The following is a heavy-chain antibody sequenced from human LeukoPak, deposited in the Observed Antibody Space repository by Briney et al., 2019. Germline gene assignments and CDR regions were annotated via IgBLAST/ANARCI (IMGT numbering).Heavy chain of an antibody. D-gene: IGHD1-1*01. J-gene: IGHJ4*02. CDR3: AGTLFYFDY. Sequence: PGGSLRLSCAASGFTLSGYNINWVRQAPGKGLEWVSYISSSSSTIYYADSVKGRFTISRDNAKNSLYLQMNSLRAEDTAVYYCAGTLFYFDYWGQGTLVTVSS. V-gene: IGHV3-48*01. CDR1: GFTLSGYN. CDR2: ISSSSSTI.